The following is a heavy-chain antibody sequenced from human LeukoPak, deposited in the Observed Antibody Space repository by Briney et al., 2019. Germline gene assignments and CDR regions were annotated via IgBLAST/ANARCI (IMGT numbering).Heavy chain of an antibody. CDR3: ARRYYDLWSGYYSSYYFDY. J-gene: IGHJ4*02. CDR1: GYSFSTYW. D-gene: IGHD3-3*01. V-gene: IGHV5-51*01. CDR2: IYPGDSDN. Sequence: GASLQISCKCSGYSFSTYWIGWVRQLPGKGLEWMGIIYPGDSDNRYSPSFQGQVTISADKSISTAYLQWSSLKASDTAMYYCARRYYDLWSGYYSSYYFDYWGQGTLVTVSS.